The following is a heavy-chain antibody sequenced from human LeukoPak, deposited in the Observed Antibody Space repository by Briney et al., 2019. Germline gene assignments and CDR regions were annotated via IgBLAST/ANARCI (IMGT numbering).Heavy chain of an antibody. CDR3: ASSGGSLWSGPMIPYYYYYMDV. CDR1: GGSISSYY. CDR2: IYTSGST. J-gene: IGHJ6*03. V-gene: IGHV4-4*07. Sequence: SETLSLTCTVSGGSISSYYWSWIRQPAGKGLEWIGRIYTSGSTNYNPSLKSRVTMSVDTSKNQFSLKLSSVTAADTAVYYCASSGGSLWSGPMIPYYYYYMDVWGKGTTVTVSS. D-gene: IGHD3-3*01.